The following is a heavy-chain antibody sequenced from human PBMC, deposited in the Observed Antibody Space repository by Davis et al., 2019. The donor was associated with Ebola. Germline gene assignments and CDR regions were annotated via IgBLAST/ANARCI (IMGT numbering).Heavy chain of an antibody. D-gene: IGHD3-3*01. J-gene: IGHJ4*02. CDR2: ISAYNGNT. V-gene: IGHV1-18*04. CDR1: GYTFTSYG. Sequence: ASVKVSCKASGYTFTSYGISWVRQAPGQGLEWMGWISAYNGNTNYAQKLQGRVTMTTDTSTSTAYMELRSLRSDDTAVYYCARGPALFGVAYYGPLDYWGQGTLVTVSS. CDR3: ARGPALFGVAYYGPLDY.